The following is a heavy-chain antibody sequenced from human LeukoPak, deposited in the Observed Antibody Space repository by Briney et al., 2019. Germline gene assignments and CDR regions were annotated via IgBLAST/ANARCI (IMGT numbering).Heavy chain of an antibody. CDR3: ARTISSLGDFDD. CDR2: IYPGDSDT. V-gene: IGHV5-51*01. Sequence: GESLKISCLGSGYSFPNYWIAWVRQMPGKGLEWMGIIYPGDSDTRYSPSFQGQVTISADKSISAAYLQWSSLKASDTAVYYCARTISSLGDFDDWGQGTLVTVSS. D-gene: IGHD6-13*01. J-gene: IGHJ4*02. CDR1: GYSFPNYW.